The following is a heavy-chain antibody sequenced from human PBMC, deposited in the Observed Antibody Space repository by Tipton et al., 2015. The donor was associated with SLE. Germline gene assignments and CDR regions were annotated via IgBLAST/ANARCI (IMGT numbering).Heavy chain of an antibody. CDR3: ARGGITGTPYNWFDP. J-gene: IGHJ5*02. D-gene: IGHD1-20*01. CDR2: INPSGGST. V-gene: IGHV1-46*01. Sequence: SCAASGFTFSSYAMHWVRQAPGQGLEWMGIINPSGGSTSYAQKFQGRVTMTRDTSTSTVYMELSSLRSEDTAVYYCARGGITGTPYNWFDPWGQGTLVTVSS. CDR1: GFTFSSYA.